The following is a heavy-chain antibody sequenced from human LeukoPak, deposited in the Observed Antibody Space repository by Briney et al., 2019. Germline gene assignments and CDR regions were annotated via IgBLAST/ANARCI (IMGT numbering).Heavy chain of an antibody. D-gene: IGHD3-16*01. Sequence: SETLSLTCAVSGGSISSSSYYWGWIRQPPGKGLEWIGSIYYSGSTYYNPSLKSRVTISVDTSKNQFSLKLSSVTAADTAVYYCARDYRGELDYWGQGTLVTVSS. CDR1: GGSISSSSYY. J-gene: IGHJ4*02. CDR3: ARDYRGELDY. V-gene: IGHV4-39*07. CDR2: IYYSGST.